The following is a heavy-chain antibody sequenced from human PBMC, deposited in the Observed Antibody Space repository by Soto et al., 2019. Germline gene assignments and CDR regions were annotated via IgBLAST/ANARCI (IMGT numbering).Heavy chain of an antibody. CDR3: ARTNLRSYYGMDV. D-gene: IGHD3-3*01. Sequence: PGGSLRLSCAASGFTFSSYWMSWVRQAPGKGLEWVANIKQDGSEKYYVDSVKGRFTISRDNAKNSLYLQMTNMDPVDTATYYCARTNLRSYYGMDVWGQGTTVTVSS. CDR2: IKQDGSEK. V-gene: IGHV3-7*03. J-gene: IGHJ6*02. CDR1: GFTFSSYW.